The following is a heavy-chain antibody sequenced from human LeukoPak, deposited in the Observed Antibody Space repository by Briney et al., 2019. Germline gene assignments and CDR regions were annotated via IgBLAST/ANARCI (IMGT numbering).Heavy chain of an antibody. CDR1: GFTFSSYW. D-gene: IGHD5-18*01. CDR2: IKKDGSEK. Sequence: GGSLRLSCAASGFTFSSYWMSWVRQAPGKGLEWVANIKKDGSEKYYVDSVKGRFTISRDNAKTSLYLQMNSLRAEDTAVHYCARDLSGVTGYTYGRGIDYWGQGTLVTVSS. J-gene: IGHJ4*02. CDR3: ARDLSGVTGYTYGRGIDY. V-gene: IGHV3-7*01.